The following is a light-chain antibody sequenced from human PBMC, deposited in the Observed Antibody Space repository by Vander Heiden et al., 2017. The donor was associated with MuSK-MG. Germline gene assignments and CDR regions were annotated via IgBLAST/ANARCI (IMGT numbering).Light chain of an antibody. CDR2: WAS. V-gene: IGKV4-1*01. J-gene: IGKJ2*01. CDR1: QSVLYSSNNKNY. Sequence: DIVMTQSPDSLALSLGERATINCKSSQSVLYSSNNKNYLAWYQQKPGQTPKLLIYWASTRESGVPDRFSGSGSGTDFTLTISSLQAEDVAVYYCQQYYSTPYTFGQVTKLEIK. CDR3: QQYYSTPYT.